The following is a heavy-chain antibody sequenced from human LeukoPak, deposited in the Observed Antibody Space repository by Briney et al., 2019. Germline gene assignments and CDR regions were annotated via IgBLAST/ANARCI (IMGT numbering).Heavy chain of an antibody. V-gene: IGHV4-59*01. CDR2: IYDSGST. CDR1: GGSISSYY. D-gene: IGHD4-17*01. J-gene: IGHJ4*02. CDR3: ARDRTVTTPEV. Sequence: PSETLSLTCTVSGGSISSYYWSWIRQPPGKGPELIGYIYDSGSTNYNPSLKSRVTISVDTSKNQFSLKLSSVTAADTAVYYCARDRTVTTPEVWGQGTLVTVSS.